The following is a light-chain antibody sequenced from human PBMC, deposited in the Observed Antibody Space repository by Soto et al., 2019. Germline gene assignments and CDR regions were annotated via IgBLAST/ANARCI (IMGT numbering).Light chain of an antibody. CDR2: DAA. J-gene: IGKJ3*01. CDR3: QQTSSAPLT. V-gene: IGKV1-39*01. CDR1: QNINTY. Sequence: DIQMTQSPYSLSAAVGDRVTITCRASQNINTYLNWYQQKPGKAPKLLIYDAASWQSGVPSRFSGSGSRTDFTLTISSLQPEDFATYYCQQTSSAPLTFGPGTKVDIK.